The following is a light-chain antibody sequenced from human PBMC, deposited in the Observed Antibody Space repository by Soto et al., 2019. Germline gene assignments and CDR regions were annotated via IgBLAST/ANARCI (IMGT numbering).Light chain of an antibody. CDR1: QSISTY. Sequence: EIVLTQSPATLSLSPGERATLSCRASQSISTYLAWYQQKPGQAPRLLIYDASNRATGIPARFSGSGSGTDLTLTISSLEPEDFAVYYCQQRSNWRTFGQGTKVEIK. CDR2: DAS. CDR3: QQRSNWRT. V-gene: IGKV3-11*01. J-gene: IGKJ1*01.